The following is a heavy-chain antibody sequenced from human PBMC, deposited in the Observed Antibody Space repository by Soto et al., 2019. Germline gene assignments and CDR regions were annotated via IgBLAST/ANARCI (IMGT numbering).Heavy chain of an antibody. CDR3: ARVQSNHRWANWFDP. J-gene: IGHJ5*02. CDR1: GYTFTSYD. CDR2: MNPNSGNT. V-gene: IGHV1-8*01. D-gene: IGHD4-4*01. Sequence: QVQLVQSGAEVKKPGASVKVSCKASGYTFTSYDINWVRQATGQGLEWMGWMNPNSGNTGYAQKFQGRDTMTRNTSISTAYMELSSLRSEDTAVYYCARVQSNHRWANWFDPWGQGTLVTVSS.